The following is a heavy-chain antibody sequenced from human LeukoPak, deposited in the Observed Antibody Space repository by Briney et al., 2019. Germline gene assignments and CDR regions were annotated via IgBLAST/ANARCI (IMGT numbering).Heavy chain of an antibody. Sequence: GGSLRLSCAASGFTFDDYAMHWVRQAPGKGLEWVSGISWNSGSIGYADSVKGRFTISRDNAKNSLYLQMNSLRAEDTALYYCAEDSNPSGPFDYWGQGTLVTVSS. V-gene: IGHV3-9*01. CDR2: ISWNSGSI. J-gene: IGHJ4*02. CDR3: AEDSNPSGPFDY. CDR1: GFTFDDYA.